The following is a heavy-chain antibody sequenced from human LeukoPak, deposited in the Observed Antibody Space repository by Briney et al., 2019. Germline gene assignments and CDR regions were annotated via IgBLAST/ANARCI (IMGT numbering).Heavy chain of an antibody. CDR3: AREGSSSGRFGY. Sequence: GGSLRLSCAASGFTFSSYGMHWVRQAPGKGLEWVANIKQDGSEKYYVDSVKGRFTISRDNAKNSLYLQMNSLRAEDTAVYYCAREGSSSGRFGYWGQGTLITVSS. V-gene: IGHV3-7*01. CDR1: GFTFSSYG. D-gene: IGHD6-6*01. J-gene: IGHJ4*02. CDR2: IKQDGSEK.